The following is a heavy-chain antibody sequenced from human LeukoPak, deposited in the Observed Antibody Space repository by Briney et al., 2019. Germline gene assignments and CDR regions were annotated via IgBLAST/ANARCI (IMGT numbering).Heavy chain of an antibody. CDR1: GGSISSSSYY. CDR2: ISGSGGST. D-gene: IGHD4-17*01. J-gene: IGHJ3*02. CDR3: AKDAGYGDYPDAFDI. Sequence: ETLSLTCTVSGGSISSSSYYWGWIRQPPGKGLEWVSAISGSGGSTYYADSVKGRFTISRDNSKNTLYLQMNSLRAEDTAVYYCAKDAGYGDYPDAFDIWGQGTMVTVSS. V-gene: IGHV3-23*01.